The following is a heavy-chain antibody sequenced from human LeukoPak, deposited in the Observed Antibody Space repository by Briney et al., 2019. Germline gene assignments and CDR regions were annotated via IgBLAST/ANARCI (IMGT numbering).Heavy chain of an antibody. CDR2: VNSDGTGT. Sequence: GGSLRLSCAASGFTFSSYWIHWVSQAPGKRLVWVSRVNSDGTGTTYADSVEGRFTISRDNAKNTVYLQMNSLRAEDTAIYYCIRTLIVATYPNMDVWDTGTTVTVSS. CDR1: GFTFSSYW. D-gene: IGHD5-12*01. V-gene: IGHV3-74*01. J-gene: IGHJ6*03. CDR3: IRTLIVATYPNMDV.